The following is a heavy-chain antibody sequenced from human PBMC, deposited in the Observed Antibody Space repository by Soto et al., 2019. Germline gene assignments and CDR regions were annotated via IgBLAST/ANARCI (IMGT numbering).Heavy chain of an antibody. CDR3: ATRDPGHY. J-gene: IGHJ4*02. CDR2: ISPDGGRT. Sequence: ASVKVSCKASGYTFTYYPIHWVRQAPGQRLEWMGIISPDGGRTSYAQKFQGRVTMTRDTSTSTVYMELSSLRSEDTAVYYCATRDPGHYWGQGTLVTVSS. CDR1: GYTFTYYP. V-gene: IGHV1-46*01.